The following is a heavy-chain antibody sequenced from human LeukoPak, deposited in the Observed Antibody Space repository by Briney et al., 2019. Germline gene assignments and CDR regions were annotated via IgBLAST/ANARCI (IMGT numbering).Heavy chain of an antibody. CDR1: KFTFSSYA. CDR2: ISSDGTNK. CDR3: AKDGLNYFDY. J-gene: IGHJ4*02. Sequence: GGSLRLSCAASKFTFSSYAMHWVRQTPGKGLEWVALISSDGTNKYYADSVKGRFTISRDNSKNTLYLQKNRLSAEDTAVYYCAKDGLNYFDYWGQGTLVTVS. V-gene: IGHV3-30*18.